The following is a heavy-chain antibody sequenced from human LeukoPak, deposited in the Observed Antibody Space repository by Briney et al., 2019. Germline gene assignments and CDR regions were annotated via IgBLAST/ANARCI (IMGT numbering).Heavy chain of an antibody. CDR1: GFTFSSYW. V-gene: IGHV3-74*01. D-gene: IGHD2-8*01. Sequence: GGSLRLSCAASGFTFSSYWMHWVRQAPGKGLVWVSRINSDGSSTSYADSVKGRFTISRDNAKNTLYLQMNSLRAEDTAVYYCARVGYCTNGVCFYYFDYWGQGTLVTVSS. J-gene: IGHJ4*02. CDR2: INSDGSST. CDR3: ARVGYCTNGVCFYYFDY.